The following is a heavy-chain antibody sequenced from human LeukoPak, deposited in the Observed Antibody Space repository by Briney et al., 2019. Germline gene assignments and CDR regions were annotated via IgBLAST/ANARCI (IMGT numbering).Heavy chain of an antibody. V-gene: IGHV3-30-3*01. CDR3: AKGGEYSSSPTDY. Sequence: PGGSLRLSCAASGFTFSSYAMHWVRQAPGKGLEWVAVISYDGSNKYYADSVKGRFTISRDNSKNTLYLQMNSLRAEDTAVYYCAKGGEYSSSPTDYWGQGTLVTVSS. J-gene: IGHJ4*02. CDR1: GFTFSSYA. CDR2: ISYDGSNK. D-gene: IGHD6-6*01.